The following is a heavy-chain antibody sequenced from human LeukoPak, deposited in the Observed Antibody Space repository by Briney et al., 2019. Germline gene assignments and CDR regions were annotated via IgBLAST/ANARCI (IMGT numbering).Heavy chain of an antibody. CDR1: GSSIANNDY. CDR3: ARNVCSGFFAD. J-gene: IGHJ1*01. Sequence: SETLSLTCGVSGSSIANNDYRCWIRPSPGEVVELGGRNHNSGNRFERGSTHYNPSTRSRVTGSADTSKNHFSLAVTSVTAGDTAVYYCARNVCSGFFADWSQGTLVIVS. D-gene: IGHD6-25*01. CDR2: NHNSGNRFERGST. V-gene: IGHV4-38-2*01.